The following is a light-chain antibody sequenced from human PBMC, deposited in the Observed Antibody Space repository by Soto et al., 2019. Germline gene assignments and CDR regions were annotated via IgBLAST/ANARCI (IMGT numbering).Light chain of an antibody. Sequence: EIVMTQSPATLSVSPGERATLSCRASQSVSSNLAWYQQKPGQAPRLLIYGASTRATGIPARFSGSGSGTEFTPTISSLQSEDFAGYYCQQYNNWPPWTFGQGTKGEIK. CDR1: QSVSSN. J-gene: IGKJ1*01. CDR2: GAS. CDR3: QQYNNWPPWT. V-gene: IGKV3-15*01.